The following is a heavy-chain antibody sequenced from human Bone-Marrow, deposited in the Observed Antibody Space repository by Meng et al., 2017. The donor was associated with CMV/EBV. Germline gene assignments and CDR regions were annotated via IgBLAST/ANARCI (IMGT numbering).Heavy chain of an antibody. CDR1: GAAILSGNYY. J-gene: IGHJ4*02. D-gene: IGHD1-26*01. V-gene: IGHV4-61*01. CDR3: ARGDAISGSDY. Sequence: SETLSLTCTVSGAAILSGNYYWSWIRQPPGKGLEWMGYVYFTGTSTYNPSLKSRVTISIDTSENQFSLKVSSVTAADTAVYYCARGDAISGSDYWGQGMMVTVSS. CDR2: VYFTGTS.